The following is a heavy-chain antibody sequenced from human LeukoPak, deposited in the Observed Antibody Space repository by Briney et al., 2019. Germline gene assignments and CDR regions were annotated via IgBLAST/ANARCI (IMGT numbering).Heavy chain of an antibody. CDR3: ASRADCSSTSCPYYYYYYGMDV. CDR1: GGSISSSSYY. V-gene: IGHV4-39*01. Sequence: PSETLSLTCTVSGGSISSSSYYWGWIRQPPGKGLEWTGSIYYSGSTYYNPSLKSRVAISVDTSKNQFSLKLSSVTAADTDVYYCASRADCSSTSCPYYYYYYGMDVWGQGTTVTVSS. J-gene: IGHJ6*02. CDR2: IYYSGST. D-gene: IGHD2-2*01.